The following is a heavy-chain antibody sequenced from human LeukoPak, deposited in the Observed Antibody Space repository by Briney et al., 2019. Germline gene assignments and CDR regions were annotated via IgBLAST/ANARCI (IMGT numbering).Heavy chain of an antibody. J-gene: IGHJ4*02. CDR1: GFTFSSYG. V-gene: IGHV3-33*01. D-gene: IGHD6-13*01. CDR3: ARDMASSWYYFDY. CDR2: IWYDGSNK. Sequence: GGSLRLSCAASGFTFSSYGMHWVRQAPGKGLEWVAVIWYDGSNKYYADSVKGRFTISRDNSKNTLYLQMNSLRAEDTAVHYCARDMASSWYYFDYWGQGTLVTVSS.